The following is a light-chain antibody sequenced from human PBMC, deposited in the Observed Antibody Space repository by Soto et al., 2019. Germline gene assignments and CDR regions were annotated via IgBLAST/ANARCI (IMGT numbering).Light chain of an antibody. CDR3: QQSYSTPIT. J-gene: IGKJ5*01. V-gene: IGKV1-39*01. Sequence: DIQMTQSPSSLSASVGDRVNMTCRASRSISGYLNWYQQKPGKAPNLLIYAASSLQSGVPSRFSGSGSGTDFTLTINSLHPEDFATYYCQQSYSTPITFGQGTRLEI. CDR2: AAS. CDR1: RSISGY.